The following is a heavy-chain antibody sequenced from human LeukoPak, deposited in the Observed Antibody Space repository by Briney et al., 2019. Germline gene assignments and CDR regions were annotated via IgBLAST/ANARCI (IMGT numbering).Heavy chain of an antibody. D-gene: IGHD2-2*01. Sequence: ASVKVSCKASGYTFTGYYMHWVRQAPGQGLEWMGWINPNSGGTNYAQKFQGRVTMTRDTSISTAYMELSRLRSDDTAVYYCARRAAMVYYYYMDVWGKGTTVTISS. CDR2: INPNSGGT. V-gene: IGHV1-2*02. J-gene: IGHJ6*03. CDR3: ARRAAMVYYYYMDV. CDR1: GYTFTGYY.